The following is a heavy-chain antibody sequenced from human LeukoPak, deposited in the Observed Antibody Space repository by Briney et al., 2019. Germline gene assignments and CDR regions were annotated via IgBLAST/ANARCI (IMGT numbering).Heavy chain of an antibody. V-gene: IGHV4-34*01. CDR2: INHSGST. Sequence: SKTLSLTCAVYGGSFSGYYWSWIRQPPGKGLEWVGEINHSGSTNYNPDLKSRVTISVDTSKNQFSLKLSSVTAADTAVYYGARGVVGATVDYWGQGTLVTVSS. CDR3: ARGVVGATVDY. D-gene: IGHD1-26*01. J-gene: IGHJ4*02. CDR1: GGSFSGYY.